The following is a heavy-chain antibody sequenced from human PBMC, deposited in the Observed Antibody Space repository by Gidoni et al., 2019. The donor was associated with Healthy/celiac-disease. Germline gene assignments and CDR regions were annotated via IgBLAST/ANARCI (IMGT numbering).Heavy chain of an antibody. CDR2: ISSSGSTI. D-gene: IGHD1-26*01. V-gene: IGHV3-48*03. CDR1: GFTFSRYE. Sequence: EVQLVESGGGLVQPGGSLRLSCAASGFTFSRYEMNWVRQAPGKGLEWVSYISSSGSTIYYADSVKGRFTISRDNAKNSLYLQMNSLRAEDTAVYYCSRALPGGYSRRYYFDYWGQGTLVTVSS. J-gene: IGHJ4*02. CDR3: SRALPGGYSRRYYFDY.